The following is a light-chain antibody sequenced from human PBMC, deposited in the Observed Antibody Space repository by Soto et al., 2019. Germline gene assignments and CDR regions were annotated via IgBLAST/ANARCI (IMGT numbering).Light chain of an antibody. J-gene: IGLJ3*02. V-gene: IGLV2-8*01. Sequence: LTQPPSASGSPGQSVTISCTGTSSDVGAYNYVSWYQQYPGKAPKLMIYEVSKRPSGVPDRFSGSKSGKTASLTVSGLQPEDEADYYCTSYAGSNIWVFGGGTKLTVL. CDR1: SSDVGAYNY. CDR2: EVS. CDR3: TSYAGSNIWV.